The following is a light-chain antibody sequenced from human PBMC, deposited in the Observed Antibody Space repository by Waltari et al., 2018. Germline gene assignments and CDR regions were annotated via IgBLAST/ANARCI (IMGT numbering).Light chain of an antibody. J-gene: IGKJ5*01. CDR2: GAS. CDR3: QQYNNWPPIT. CDR1: QSVNSN. V-gene: IGKV3-15*01. Sequence: EIVMTQSPGTLSVSPGERATLSCRASQSVNSNLAWYQQKPGQAPRLLIYGASTRATVIPAMFSGSGSGTEFTLTISSLQSEDFAVYYCQQYNNWPPITFGQVTRLEIK.